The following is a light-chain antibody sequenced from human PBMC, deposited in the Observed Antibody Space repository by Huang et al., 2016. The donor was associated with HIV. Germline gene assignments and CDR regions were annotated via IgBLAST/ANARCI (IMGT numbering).Light chain of an antibody. J-gene: IGKJ3*01. Sequence: IQLTQSPSSLSASVGDRVTITCRASQGISTYLAWYQQRPGKAPALLIFAASTLQSGVPSRFSGSGSGTDFTLTISSLQAEDSATYYCQQVNSYPRTFGPGTKVEIK. CDR2: AAS. CDR1: QGISTY. CDR3: QQVNSYPRT. V-gene: IGKV1-9*01.